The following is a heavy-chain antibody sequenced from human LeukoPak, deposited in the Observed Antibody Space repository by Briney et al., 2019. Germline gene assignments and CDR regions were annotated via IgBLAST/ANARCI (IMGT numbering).Heavy chain of an antibody. CDR2: IYYSGGT. CDR1: GGSFSGYY. Sequence: SETLSLTCAVYGGSFSGYYWSWIRQPPGKGLEWIGYIYYSGGTNYNPSLKGRVTISVDTSKNQFSLKLSSVTAADTAVYYCARGLGFGANWFDPWGQGTLVTVSS. J-gene: IGHJ5*02. CDR3: ARGLGFGANWFDP. D-gene: IGHD3-10*01. V-gene: IGHV4-59*01.